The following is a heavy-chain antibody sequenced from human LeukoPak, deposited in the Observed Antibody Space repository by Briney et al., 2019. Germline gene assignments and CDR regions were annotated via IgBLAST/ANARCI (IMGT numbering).Heavy chain of an antibody. V-gene: IGHV1-46*01. D-gene: IGHD3-10*01. CDR2: INASGGST. CDR3: ARPYNWNLIPMVRGVTDNAFDI. J-gene: IGHJ3*02. Sequence: VASVKVSCKASGYTFTSYYMHWVRQAPGQGLEWMGIINASGGSTSYAQKFQGRVTMTRDTSTSTVYMELSSLRSEDTAVYYCARPYNWNLIPMVRGVTDNAFDIWGQGTMVTASS. CDR1: GYTFTSYY.